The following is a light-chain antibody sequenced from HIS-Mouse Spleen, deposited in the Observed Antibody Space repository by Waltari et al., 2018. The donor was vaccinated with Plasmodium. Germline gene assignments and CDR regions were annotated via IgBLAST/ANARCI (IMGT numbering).Light chain of an antibody. J-gene: IGKJ3*01. CDR3: QQYNNWSFT. CDR2: GAS. CDR1: QSFSST. Sequence: EIVITQSPVTQSFSPGERTTLSCRASQSFSSTSAWYQQKPGQAPRLLIYGASTRATGIPARFSGSGSGTEFTLTISSLQSEDFAVYYCQQYNNWSFTFGPGTKVDIK. V-gene: IGKV3-15*01.